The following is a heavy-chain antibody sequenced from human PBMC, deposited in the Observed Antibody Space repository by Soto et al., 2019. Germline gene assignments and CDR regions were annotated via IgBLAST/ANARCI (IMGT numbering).Heavy chain of an antibody. Sequence: HPGGSLRLSCAASGFTVSSNYMSWVRQAPGKGLEWVSVIYSGGSTYYADSVKGRFTISRDNSKNTLYLQMNSLRAEDTAVYYCASPLGRDSSSYFSFPQLYYYYGMDVWGQGTTVTVSS. CDR1: GFTVSSNY. J-gene: IGHJ6*02. CDR3: ASPLGRDSSSYFSFPQLYYYYGMDV. D-gene: IGHD6-13*01. CDR2: IYSGGST. V-gene: IGHV3-53*01.